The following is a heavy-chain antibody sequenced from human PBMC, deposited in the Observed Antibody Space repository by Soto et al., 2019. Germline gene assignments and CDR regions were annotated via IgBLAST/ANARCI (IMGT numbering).Heavy chain of an antibody. CDR1: GGSISSGDYY. Sequence: SETLSLTCTVSGGSISSGDYYWSWIRQPPGKGLEWIGYIYYSGSTYYKPSLKSRVTISVDTSKNQFSLKLSSVTAADTAVYYCASGRAAFGELLYSLDYWGQGTLVTVSS. CDR2: IYYSGST. J-gene: IGHJ4*02. D-gene: IGHD3-10*01. CDR3: ASGRAAFGELLYSLDY. V-gene: IGHV4-30-4*01.